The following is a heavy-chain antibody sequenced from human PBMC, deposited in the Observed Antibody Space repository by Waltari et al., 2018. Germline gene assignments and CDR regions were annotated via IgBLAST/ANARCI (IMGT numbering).Heavy chain of an antibody. J-gene: IGHJ3*01. V-gene: IGHV3-53*01. Sequence: EIELVESGGGLSPSGGSLKFSCAASGFSVSSSFMTWVRRAPGKGLECVAILYSAGATYYSQSVRGRFLIARDNSKNILYLQMDDLTAEDTAVYYCAKDVVGYTWDEGVDTIDVWGQGAEVVVSS. D-gene: IGHD3-3*01. CDR2: LYSAGAT. CDR3: AKDVVGYTWDEGVDTIDV. CDR1: GFSVSSSF.